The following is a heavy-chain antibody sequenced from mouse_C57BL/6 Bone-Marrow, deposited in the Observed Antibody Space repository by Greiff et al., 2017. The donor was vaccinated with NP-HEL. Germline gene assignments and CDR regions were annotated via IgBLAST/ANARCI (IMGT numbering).Heavy chain of an antibody. J-gene: IGHJ2*01. D-gene: IGHD1-2*01. CDR1: GYTFTSYW. CDR2: IYPSDSET. V-gene: IGHV1-61*01. CDR3: ASTTADFDY. Sequence: QVQLKQPGAELVRPGSSVKLSCKASGYTFTSYWMDWVKQRPGQGLEWIGNIYPSDSETHYNQKFKDKATLTVDKSSSTAYMQLSSLTSEDSAVYYCASTTADFDYWGQGTTLTVSS.